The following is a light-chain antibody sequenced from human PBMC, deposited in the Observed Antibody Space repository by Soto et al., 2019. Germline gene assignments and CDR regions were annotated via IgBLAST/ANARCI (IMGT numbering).Light chain of an antibody. CDR1: QSVSSN. CDR3: QQYNNWPPWT. V-gene: IGKV3-15*01. CDR2: GAS. Sequence: EIVMTQSPATLSVSPGERATLSCRASQSVSSNLAWYQQKPGQAPRLLIYGASTRATGIPARFSGSGSGTEFTLTISRLQSEDFAVYYCQQYNNWPPWTFGQGTNGEIK. J-gene: IGKJ1*01.